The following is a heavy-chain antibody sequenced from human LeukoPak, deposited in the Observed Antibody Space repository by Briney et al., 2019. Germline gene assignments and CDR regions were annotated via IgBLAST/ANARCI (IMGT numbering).Heavy chain of an antibody. J-gene: IGHJ5*01. CDR2: ITHEGGDA. CDR1: GFTFSGHW. V-gene: IGHV3-74*01. Sequence: GGSLRLSCAGSGFTFSGHWMHWVRQGPGKGLVWVARITHEGGDANYAASVKGRFTISRDNANKVLYLEMNSLTAEDTGVYYCARVLTYFDLWGQGTLVIVSS. CDR3: ARVLTYFDL.